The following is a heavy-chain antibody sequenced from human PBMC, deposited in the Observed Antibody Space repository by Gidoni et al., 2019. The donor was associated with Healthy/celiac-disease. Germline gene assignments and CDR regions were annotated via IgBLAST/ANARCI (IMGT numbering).Heavy chain of an antibody. CDR3: AAGQNDFWSGYYSVDYYGMDV. J-gene: IGHJ6*02. V-gene: IGHV1-58*02. Sequence: QMQLVQSGPEGKKPGTSVKVSCKASGFTFTSSAMQWVRQASGQRLEWIGWIVVGSGNTNYAQKFQESVTITRNMSTSTAYMELSSLRSEDTAVYYCAAGQNDFWSGYYSVDYYGMDVWGQGTTVTVSS. CDR1: GFTFTSSA. CDR2: IVVGSGNT. D-gene: IGHD3-3*01.